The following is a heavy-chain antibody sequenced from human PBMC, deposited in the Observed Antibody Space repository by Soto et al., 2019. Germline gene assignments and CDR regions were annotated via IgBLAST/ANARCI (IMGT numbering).Heavy chain of an antibody. D-gene: IGHD1-7*01. CDR2: INPNSGGT. Sequence: ASVKGSCKASGYTFTGYYMHWVRQAPGQGLEWMGWINPNSGGTNYAQKFQGWVTMTRDTSISTAYMELSRLRSDDTAVYYCASVGLYPELGYFQHWGQGTLVTXSS. CDR3: ASVGLYPELGYFQH. CDR1: GYTFTGYY. V-gene: IGHV1-2*04. J-gene: IGHJ1*01.